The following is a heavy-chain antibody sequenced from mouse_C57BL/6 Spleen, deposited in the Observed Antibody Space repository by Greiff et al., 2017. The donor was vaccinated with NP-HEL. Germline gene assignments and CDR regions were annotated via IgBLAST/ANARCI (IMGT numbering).Heavy chain of an antibody. CDR2: IDPEDGDT. CDR3: TKAHYGSSYAY. V-gene: IGHV14-1*01. Sequence: VQLKESGAELVRPGASVKLSCTASGFNIKDYYMHWVKQRPEQGLEWIGRIDPEDGDTEYAPKFQGKATMTADTSSNTAYLQLSSLTSEDTAVYYCTKAHYGSSYAYWGQGTLVTVSA. CDR1: GFNIKDYY. J-gene: IGHJ3*01. D-gene: IGHD1-1*01.